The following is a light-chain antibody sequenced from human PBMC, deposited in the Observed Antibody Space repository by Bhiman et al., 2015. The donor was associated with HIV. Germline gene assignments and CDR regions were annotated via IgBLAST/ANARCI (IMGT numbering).Light chain of an antibody. Sequence: NFMLTQSHSVSESPGKTVTISCTRSSGSIASNYVQWYQQRPGTSPTMLIFANDQRASEVPDRFSGSVDTSSDSASLSISGLQPDDEADYYCQSYDVSNRVIFGGGTKLTVL. CDR3: QSYDVSNRVI. CDR2: AND. CDR1: SGSIASNY. J-gene: IGLJ2*01. V-gene: IGLV6-57*01.